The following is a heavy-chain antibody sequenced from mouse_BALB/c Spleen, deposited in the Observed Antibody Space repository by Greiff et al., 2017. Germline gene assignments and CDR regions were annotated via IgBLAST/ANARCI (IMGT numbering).Heavy chain of an antibody. D-gene: IGHD1-2*01. CDR2: ISDGGSYT. CDR3: ARDGYPPYWYFDV. Sequence: EVQVVESGGGLVKPGGSLKLSCAASGFTFSDYYMYWVRQTPEKRLEWVATISDGGSYTYYPDSVKGRFTISRDNAKNNLYLQMSSLKSEDTAMYYCARDGYPPYWYFDVWGAGTTVTVSS. J-gene: IGHJ1*01. CDR1: GFTFSDYY. V-gene: IGHV5-4*02.